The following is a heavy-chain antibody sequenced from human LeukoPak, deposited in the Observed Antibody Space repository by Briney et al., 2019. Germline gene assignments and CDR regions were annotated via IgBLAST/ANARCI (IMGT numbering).Heavy chain of an antibody. CDR1: GFTFSSYS. Sequence: GSLRLSCAASGFTFSSYSMNWVRQAPGKGLEWISYIGISSGNTKYADSVKGRFTISRDKAKNSVYLQMNSLRVEDTAVYYCARDTKYAFDNWGQGTLDTVSS. CDR3: ARDTKYAFDN. CDR2: IGISSGNT. J-gene: IGHJ4*02. D-gene: IGHD2-2*01. V-gene: IGHV3-48*01.